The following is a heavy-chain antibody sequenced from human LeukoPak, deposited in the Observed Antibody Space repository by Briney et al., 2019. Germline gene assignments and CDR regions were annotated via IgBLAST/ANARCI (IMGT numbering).Heavy chain of an antibody. V-gene: IGHV3-21*01. CDR1: GFTFSSYW. CDR3: ARDGIVVVVAAYFDY. Sequence: GGSLRLSCAASGFTFSSYWMHWVRQAPGKGLEWVSSISSNSNYIYYADSVKGRFTISRDNAKSSLYLQMNSLRAEDTAVYYCARDGIVVVVAAYFDYWGQGTLVSVSS. D-gene: IGHD2-15*01. J-gene: IGHJ4*02. CDR2: ISSNSNYI.